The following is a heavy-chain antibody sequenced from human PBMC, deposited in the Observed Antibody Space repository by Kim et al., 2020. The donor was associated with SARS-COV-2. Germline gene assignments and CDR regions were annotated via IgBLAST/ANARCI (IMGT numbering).Heavy chain of an antibody. V-gene: IGHV4-39*01. D-gene: IGHD3-22*01. Sequence: CHNPSRTSRATISVDTSKNQFSLRLTSVTATDTALYYCARQKGSFGYYFDFWGQGVLVTVSS. CDR3: ARQKGSFGYYFDF. J-gene: IGHJ4*02.